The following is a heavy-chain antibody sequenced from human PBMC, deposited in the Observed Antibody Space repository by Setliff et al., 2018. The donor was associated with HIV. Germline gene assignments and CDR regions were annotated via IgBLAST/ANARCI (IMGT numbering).Heavy chain of an antibody. CDR1: GGSVSSGSYY. Sequence: PSETLSLTCSVSGGSVSSGSYYWGWIRQPPGKGLEWIGEINHSGSTNYNPSLKSRVTISVDTSKNQFSLKLSSVTAADTAVYYCARAAAGSPYYYYYMDVWGKGTTVTVS. CDR2: INHSGST. D-gene: IGHD6-13*01. V-gene: IGHV4-39*07. J-gene: IGHJ6*03. CDR3: ARAAAGSPYYYYYMDV.